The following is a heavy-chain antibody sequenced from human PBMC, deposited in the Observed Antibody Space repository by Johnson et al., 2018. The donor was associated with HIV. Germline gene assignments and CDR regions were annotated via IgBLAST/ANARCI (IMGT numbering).Heavy chain of an antibody. CDR1: GFTFSSYG. Sequence: QVQLVESGGGVVQPGRSLRLSCAASGFTFSSYGMHWVRQAPGKGLEWVAVIWYDGSNKYYADSVKGRFTISRDNSKNTLYLQMNSLRAEDTAVYYCARDASYYGSANDAFDIWGQGTMVTVSS. CDR2: IWYDGSNK. V-gene: IGHV3-33*01. D-gene: IGHD3-10*01. J-gene: IGHJ3*02. CDR3: ARDASYYGSANDAFDI.